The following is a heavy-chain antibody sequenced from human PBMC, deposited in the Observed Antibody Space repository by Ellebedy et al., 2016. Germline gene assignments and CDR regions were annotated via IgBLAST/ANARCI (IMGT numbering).Heavy chain of an antibody. CDR1: GGTFNSYT. V-gene: IGHV1-69*06. CDR3: ARGEYSDFLSWFAP. J-gene: IGHJ5*02. CDR2: IIPTFGTT. Sequence: ASVKVSCKASGGTFNSYTVNWVRQAPGQGLEWMGGIIPTFGTTKFAQKLQGRVTITADKSTSTAFLELNSLRSEDAAVYFCARGEYSDFLSWFAPWGQGTLVTVSS. D-gene: IGHD2/OR15-2a*01.